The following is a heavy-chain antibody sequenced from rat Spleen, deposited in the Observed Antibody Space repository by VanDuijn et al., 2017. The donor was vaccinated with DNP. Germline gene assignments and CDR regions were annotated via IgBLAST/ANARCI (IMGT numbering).Heavy chain of an antibody. V-gene: IGHV2-41*01. Sequence: QVQLKESGPGLVQPSQTLSLTCTVSGFSLTYYGVTWVRQPPGKGLEWMGLIGNTGGTRYNAVFKSRLSISKDTSKSQVFLKMNSLQTEDTATYYCARSPETSYIYFPWVHWGQGTLVTVSS. D-gene: IGHD1-2*01. J-gene: IGHJ3*01. CDR1: GFSLTYYG. CDR2: IGNTGGT. CDR3: ARSPETSYIYFPWVH.